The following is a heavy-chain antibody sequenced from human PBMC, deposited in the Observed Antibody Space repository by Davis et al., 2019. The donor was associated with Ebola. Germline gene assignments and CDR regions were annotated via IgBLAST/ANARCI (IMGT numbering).Heavy chain of an antibody. Sequence: ASVKVSCKASGYTFTNYGLTWVRQAPGQGLEWMGWITAYNANTNYAQKVQGRVTMTTDTSTSTAYMELRSLRSDDTAVYYCARRRGIELVEGLDVGAKGPRSPSP. J-gene: IGHJ6*02. CDR3: ARRRGIELVEGLDV. D-gene: IGHD2-8*02. CDR2: ITAYNANT. V-gene: IGHV1-18*01. CDR1: GYTFTNYG.